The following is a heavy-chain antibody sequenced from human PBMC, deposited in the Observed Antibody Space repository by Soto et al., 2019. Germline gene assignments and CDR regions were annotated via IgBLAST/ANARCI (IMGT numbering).Heavy chain of an antibody. J-gene: IGHJ4*02. CDR3: ARGGVSTRTFDY. CDR2: IYPSDSDT. CDR1: GYNFAGYW. D-gene: IGHD3-3*01. V-gene: IGHV5-51*01. Sequence: PGESLKISCKGSGYNFAGYWIAWVRQMPGKGLELMGIIYPSDSDTRYRPSFQGQVTISADKSISSAYLQWSSLRASDTAMYYCARGGVSTRTFDYWGQATPVTVSS.